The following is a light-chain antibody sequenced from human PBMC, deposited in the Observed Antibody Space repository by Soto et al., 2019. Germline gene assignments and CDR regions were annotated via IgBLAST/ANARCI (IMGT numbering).Light chain of an antibody. CDR2: YDS. J-gene: IGLJ3*02. V-gene: IGLV3-21*04. CDR3: QVWDTSGDLHWV. Sequence: SYELTQPPSVSVAPGKTARITCGGNNIRDKSVHWYQQRPGQAPILVIYYDSVRPSGIPERFSGSNSGNTATLTISRVEAGDEADYYCQVWDTSGDLHWVFGGGTKLTVL. CDR1: NIRDKS.